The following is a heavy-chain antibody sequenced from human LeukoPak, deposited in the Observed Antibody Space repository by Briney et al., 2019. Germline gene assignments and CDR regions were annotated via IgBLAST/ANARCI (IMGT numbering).Heavy chain of an antibody. J-gene: IGHJ6*02. CDR1: GFTFDDYA. D-gene: IGHD6-13*01. CDR2: ISWYSGSI. Sequence: GRSLRLSCAASGFTFDDYAMHWVRQAPGEGLEWVSGISWYSGSIGYADSVKGRFTISRDNAENSVYLQMNSLRAEDTAMYCCAKDMGAASGTLSPRNYCYYYGMDVWGQGTTVTVSS. CDR3: AKDMGAASGTLSPRNYCYYYGMDV. V-gene: IGHV3-9*01.